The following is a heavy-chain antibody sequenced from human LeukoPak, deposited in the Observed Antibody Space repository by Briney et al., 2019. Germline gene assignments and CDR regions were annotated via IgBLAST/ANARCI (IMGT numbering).Heavy chain of an antibody. V-gene: IGHV3-72*01. Sequence: PGGSLRLSCAASGFIFSDDYMDWVRQAPGKGLEWVGRTRNEANIYTTKYAASVKGRFTISRDDSKNSLYLQMNSLKTEDTAVYYCASPVGATTVRAFDIWGQGTMVTVSS. CDR3: ASPVGATTVRAFDI. D-gene: IGHD1-26*01. CDR1: GFIFSDDY. CDR2: TRNEANIYTT. J-gene: IGHJ3*02.